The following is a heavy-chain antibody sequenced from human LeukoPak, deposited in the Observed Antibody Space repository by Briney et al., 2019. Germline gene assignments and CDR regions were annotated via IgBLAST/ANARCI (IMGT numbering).Heavy chain of an antibody. CDR3: ARATRDYYDSSGYPHD. CDR1: GYTFTSYG. D-gene: IGHD3-22*01. CDR2: ISAYNGNT. Sequence: ASVKVSCKASGYTFTSYGISWVRQAPGQGLEWMGWISAYNGNTNYAQKLQGRVTMTTDTSTSTAYMELSSLRSEDTAVYYCARATRDYYDSSGYPHDWGQGTLVTVSS. J-gene: IGHJ4*02. V-gene: IGHV1-18*01.